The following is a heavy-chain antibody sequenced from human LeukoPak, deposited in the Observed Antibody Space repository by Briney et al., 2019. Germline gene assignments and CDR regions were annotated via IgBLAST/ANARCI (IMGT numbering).Heavy chain of an antibody. CDR1: GFTFSSYG. J-gene: IGHJ4*02. Sequence: GGSLRLSCAASGFTFSSYGMHWVRQAPGKGLEWVAVISFDENNKYYADSVKGRFTISRDNSKNTLYLQMNSLRADDTAVYYCTKGGGTGYSSSWYSNWGQGTLVTVSS. D-gene: IGHD6-13*01. CDR3: TKGGGTGYSSSWYSN. V-gene: IGHV3-30*18. CDR2: ISFDENNK.